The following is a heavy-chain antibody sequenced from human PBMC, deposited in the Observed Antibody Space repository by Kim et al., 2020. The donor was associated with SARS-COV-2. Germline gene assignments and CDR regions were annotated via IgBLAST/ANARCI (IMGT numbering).Heavy chain of an antibody. CDR3: AKGRTIFGVVTPYFDY. Sequence: DSVKGRFANSRDNSKNALYLQMNSLRAEDTAVYYCAKGRTIFGVVTPYFDYGGQGTLVTVSS. J-gene: IGHJ4*02. D-gene: IGHD3-3*01. V-gene: IGHV3-30*02.